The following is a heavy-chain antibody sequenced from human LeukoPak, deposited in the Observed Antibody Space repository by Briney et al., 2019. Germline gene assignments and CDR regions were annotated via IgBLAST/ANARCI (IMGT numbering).Heavy chain of an antibody. J-gene: IGHJ4*02. V-gene: IGHV4-39*07. CDR3: ARDSEINWFYK. CDR1: GSMSDYY. Sequence: PSETLSLTCTVSGSMSDYYWGWIRQPPGEGPEWIGTVYYSGNTYYNPSLKSRVTISVDTSKNQFSLRLSSVTAADTAVYYCARDSEINWFYKWGQGILVTVSS. CDR2: VYYSGNT. D-gene: IGHD3-10*01.